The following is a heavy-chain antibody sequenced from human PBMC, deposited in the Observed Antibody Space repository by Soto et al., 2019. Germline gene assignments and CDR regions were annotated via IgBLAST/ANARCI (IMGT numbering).Heavy chain of an antibody. CDR3: AKDQLPPYSSIWDHFDY. V-gene: IGHV3-30*18. CDR1: GFTFSSYG. D-gene: IGHD6-13*01. J-gene: IGHJ4*02. Sequence: QVQLVESGGGVVQPGRSLRLSCAASGFTFSSYGMHWVRQAPGKGLEWVAVISYDGSNKYYADSVKGRFTISRDNSKNTLYLQMNSLRAEDTALYYCAKDQLPPYSSIWDHFDYWGQGTLVTVSS. CDR2: ISYDGSNK.